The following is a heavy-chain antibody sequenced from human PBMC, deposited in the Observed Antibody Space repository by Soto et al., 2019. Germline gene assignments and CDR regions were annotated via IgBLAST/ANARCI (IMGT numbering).Heavy chain of an antibody. Sequence: PSETLSLTCAVYGGSFSGYYWSWIRQPPGKGLEWIGEINHSGSTNYNPSLKSRVTISVDTSKNQFSLKLSSVTAADTAVYYCARGTTVTKGYYYYYMDVWGKGTTVTVSS. J-gene: IGHJ6*03. CDR3: ARGTTVTKGYYYYYMDV. CDR2: INHSGST. D-gene: IGHD4-17*01. CDR1: GGSFSGYY. V-gene: IGHV4-34*01.